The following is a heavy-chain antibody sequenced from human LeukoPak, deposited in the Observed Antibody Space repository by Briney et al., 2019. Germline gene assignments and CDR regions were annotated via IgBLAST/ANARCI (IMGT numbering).Heavy chain of an antibody. J-gene: IGHJ4*02. D-gene: IGHD2/OR15-2a*01. CDR3: ARERPFLSRSLRKSYYFDY. CDR2: IYYSGST. Sequence: PSETLSLTCTVSGGSVSSGSYYWSWIRQPPGKGLEWIGYIYYSGSTNYNPSLKSRVTISVDTSKNQFSLKLSSVTAADTAVYYCARERPFLSRSLRKSYYFDYWGQGTLVTVSS. V-gene: IGHV4-61*01. CDR1: GGSVSSGSYY.